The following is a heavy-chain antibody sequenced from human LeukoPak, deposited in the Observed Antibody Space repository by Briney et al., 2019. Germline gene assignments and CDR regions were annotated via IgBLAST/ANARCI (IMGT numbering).Heavy chain of an antibody. CDR1: GDSINSGSYY. Sequence: RASQTLSLTCTVSGDSINSGSYYWSWIRQPAGKGPEWIGRIYTSGSTNYNPSLKSRVTISVDTSKNQFSLKLTSVTAADTAVYYCASLQTQLAPPFDYWGQGTLVTVSS. CDR3: ASLQTQLAPPFDY. V-gene: IGHV4-61*02. D-gene: IGHD6-6*01. CDR2: IYTSGST. J-gene: IGHJ4*02.